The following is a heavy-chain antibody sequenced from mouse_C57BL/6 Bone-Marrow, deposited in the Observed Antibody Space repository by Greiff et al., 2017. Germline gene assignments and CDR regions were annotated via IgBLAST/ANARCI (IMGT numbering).Heavy chain of an antibody. D-gene: IGHD3-2*02. Sequence: QVHVKQSGPELVKPGASVKISCKASGYAFSSSWMNWVKQRPGKGLEWIGRIYPGDGDTNYNGKFKGKATLTADKSSSTAYMQLSSLTSEDSAVYFCAREKRDSSGFYYFDYWGQGTTLTVSS. CDR2: IYPGDGDT. CDR3: AREKRDSSGFYYFDY. CDR1: GYAFSSSW. J-gene: IGHJ2*01. V-gene: IGHV1-82*01.